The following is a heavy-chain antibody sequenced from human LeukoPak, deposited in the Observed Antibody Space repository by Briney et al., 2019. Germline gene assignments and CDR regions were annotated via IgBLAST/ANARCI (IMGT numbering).Heavy chain of an antibody. CDR1: GFTFSSYG. D-gene: IGHD3-9*01. V-gene: IGHV3-23*01. CDR2: ISGSGGST. CDR3: AKEFDYDILTGPQGY. Sequence: QAGGTLRLSCAASGFTFSSYGMSWVRQAPGKGLEWVSAISGSGGSTYYADSVKGRFTISRDNSKNTLYLQMNSLRAEDTAVYYCAKEFDYDILTGPQGYWGQGTLVTVSS. J-gene: IGHJ4*02.